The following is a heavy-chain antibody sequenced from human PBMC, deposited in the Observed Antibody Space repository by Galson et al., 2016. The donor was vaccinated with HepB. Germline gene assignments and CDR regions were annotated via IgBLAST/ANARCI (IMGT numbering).Heavy chain of an antibody. D-gene: IGHD6-13*01. V-gene: IGHV2-70*01. CDR1: GFSLRVTGMC. CDR3: ARMNAAIGRQVDS. CDR2: IDWDDDK. Sequence: PALVKPTQTLTLTCTFSGFSLRVTGMCVTWIRQPPGGALEWLALIDWDDDKYYTTTMRTRLSISKDTSKNQVVLTMTDVDPLDTATYYCARMNAAIGRQVDSWGQGTLVTVSS. J-gene: IGHJ4*02.